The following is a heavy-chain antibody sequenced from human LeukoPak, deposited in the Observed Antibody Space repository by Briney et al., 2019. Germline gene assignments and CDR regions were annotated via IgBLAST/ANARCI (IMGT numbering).Heavy chain of an antibody. V-gene: IGHV1-18*01. CDR2: ISTYNGNT. CDR1: GYMFTSLG. CDR3: ARAESNVDFWSGYYRDY. Sequence: AASVKVSCKASGYMFTSLGISWVRQAPGQGLEWMGWISTYNGNTNYAQKYRGRVTMTTDTSTSTVYMELRSLRSDDTAVYYCARAESNVDFWSGYYRDYWGQGTLVTVSS. J-gene: IGHJ4*02. D-gene: IGHD3-3*01.